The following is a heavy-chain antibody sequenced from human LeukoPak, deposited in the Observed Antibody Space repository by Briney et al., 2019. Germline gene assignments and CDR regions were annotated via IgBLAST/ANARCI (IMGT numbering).Heavy chain of an antibody. CDR1: GASISSNKW. CDR3: ARGLGAGSSSDWFDP. CDR2: ISQSGST. Sequence: SGTLSLTCAVSGASISSNKWWGWVRQSPAKGLEWIGEISQSGSTNYNPSLKSRVTISIDKSKNQFSLRLSFVTAADTGVYYCARGLGAGSSSDWFDPWGQGTLVTVSS. J-gene: IGHJ5*02. V-gene: IGHV4-4*02. D-gene: IGHD3-10*01.